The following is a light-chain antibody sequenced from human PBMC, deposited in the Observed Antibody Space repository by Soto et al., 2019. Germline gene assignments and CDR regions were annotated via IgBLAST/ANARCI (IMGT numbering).Light chain of an antibody. CDR3: HSYDSSLSGFYV. V-gene: IGLV1-40*01. Sequence: QSVLTQPPSVSGAPGQRVTISCTGSSSNIGAGYDVHWYQQLPGTAPKLLIYGNSNRPSGVPDRFSGSKSGTSASLAITGLQAEDEADYYCHSYDSSLSGFYVFGTATQLTVL. J-gene: IGLJ1*01. CDR1: SSNIGAGYD. CDR2: GNS.